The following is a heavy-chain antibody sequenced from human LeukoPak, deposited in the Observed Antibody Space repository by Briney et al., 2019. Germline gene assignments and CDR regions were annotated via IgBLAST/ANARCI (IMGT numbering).Heavy chain of an antibody. V-gene: IGHV4-61*02. CDR3: ARDAYCSGGSCYSVGDYYYYYMDV. D-gene: IGHD2-15*01. Sequence: SETLSLTCTVSGGSISSGSYYWSWIRQPAGKGLEWIGRIYTSGSTNYNPSLKSRVTISVDTSKNQFSLKLSSVTAADTAVYYCARDAYCSGGSCYSVGDYYYYYMDVWGKGTTVTASS. CDR1: GGSISSGSYY. J-gene: IGHJ6*03. CDR2: IYTSGST.